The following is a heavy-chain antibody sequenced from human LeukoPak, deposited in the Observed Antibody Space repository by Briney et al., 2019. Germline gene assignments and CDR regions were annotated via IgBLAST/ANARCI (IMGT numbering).Heavy chain of an antibody. D-gene: IGHD3-22*01. CDR3: AISSGSPSFDY. V-gene: IGHV1-8*01. Sequence: ASVKVSCKASGYTFTSYDINWVRQATGQGLEWMGWMNPNSGDTGYAQTFLGRVTLTRDTSISTAYMELSSLRSEDTAVYYCAISSGSPSFDYWGQGTLVTVSS. CDR1: GYTFTSYD. J-gene: IGHJ4*02. CDR2: MNPNSGDT.